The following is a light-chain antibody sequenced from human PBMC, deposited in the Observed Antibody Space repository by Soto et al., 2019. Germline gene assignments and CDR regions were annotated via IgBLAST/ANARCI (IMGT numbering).Light chain of an antibody. Sequence: QSALTQPASVSGSPGQSITISCTGTSRDVGGYNYVSWYQQHPGKAPKLMIYDVSNRPSGVSNCFSGSKSGNTASLTISGLQAEDEADYYCSSYTSSSTLEVFGTGTKAPS. CDR2: DVS. V-gene: IGLV2-14*01. CDR1: SRDVGGYNY. CDR3: SSYTSSSTLEV. J-gene: IGLJ1*01.